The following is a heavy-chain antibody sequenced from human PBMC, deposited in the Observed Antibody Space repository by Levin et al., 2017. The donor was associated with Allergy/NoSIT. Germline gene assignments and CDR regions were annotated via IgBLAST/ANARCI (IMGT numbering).Heavy chain of an antibody. J-gene: IGHJ4*02. V-gene: IGHV4-34*01. D-gene: IGHD3-3*01. Sequence: SETLSLTCAVYGGSFSGYYWSWIRQPPGKGLEWIGEINHSGSTNYNPSLKSRVTISVDTSKNQFSLKLSSVTAADTAVYYCARGGRRTIFGVANSRPHFDYWGQGTLVTVSS. CDR1: GGSFSGYY. CDR2: INHSGST. CDR3: ARGGRRTIFGVANSRPHFDY.